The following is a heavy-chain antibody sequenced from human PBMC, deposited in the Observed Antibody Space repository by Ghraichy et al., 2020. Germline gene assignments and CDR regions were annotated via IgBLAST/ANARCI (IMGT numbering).Heavy chain of an antibody. J-gene: IGHJ4*02. Sequence: SETLSLTCTVSGGSISSSSYYWGWIRQPPGKGLEWIGSIYYSGSTYYNPSLKSRVTISVDTSKNQFSLKLSSVTAADTAVYYCARQFYCSGGSCYSSFGDYFDYWGQGTLVTVSS. V-gene: IGHV4-39*01. CDR3: ARQFYCSGGSCYSSFGDYFDY. CDR1: GGSISSSSYY. D-gene: IGHD2-15*01. CDR2: IYYSGST.